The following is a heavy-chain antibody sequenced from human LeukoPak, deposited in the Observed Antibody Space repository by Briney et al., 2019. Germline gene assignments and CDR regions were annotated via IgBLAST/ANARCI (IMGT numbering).Heavy chain of an antibody. CDR1: GFTFSNAR. V-gene: IGHV3-15*01. J-gene: IGHJ4*02. CDR3: TTDSLNIVVVTAAPPDY. Sequence: PGGSLRLSCAASGFTFSNARMSWVRQAPGKGLEWVGRIKSKTDGGTTDYAAPVKGRFTISRDDSKNTLYLQMNSLKTEDTAVYYCTTDSLNIVVVTAAPPDYWGQGTLVTVSS. D-gene: IGHD2-21*02. CDR2: IKSKTDGGTT.